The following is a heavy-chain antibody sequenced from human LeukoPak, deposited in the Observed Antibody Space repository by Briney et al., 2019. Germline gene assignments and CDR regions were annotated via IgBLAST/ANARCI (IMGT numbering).Heavy chain of an antibody. CDR3: ARQDYDILTWYYFDY. Sequence: SETLSLTCAVYGGSFSGYYWSWIRQPPGKGLEWIGEINHSGSTNYNPSLKSRVTISVDTSKNQFSLKLSSVTAADTAVYYCARQDYDILTWYYFDYWGQGTLVTVSS. CDR1: GGSFSGYY. D-gene: IGHD3-9*01. CDR2: INHSGST. V-gene: IGHV4-34*01. J-gene: IGHJ4*02.